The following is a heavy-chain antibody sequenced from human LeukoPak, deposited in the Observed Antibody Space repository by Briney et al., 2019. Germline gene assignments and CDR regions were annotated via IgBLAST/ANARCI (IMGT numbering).Heavy chain of an antibody. Sequence: PGGSLRLSCAASGFTFNIYAMSWVRLAPGTGLQWVASMRGSAGCTYYADSVKGRFTITRDNSKNTLYLQMNSLRAEDTAVYYCAKSICSSGWYCSIDYWGQGTLVTVSS. CDR1: GFTFNIYA. D-gene: IGHD6-19*01. V-gene: IGHV3-23*01. CDR3: AKSICSSGWYCSIDY. CDR2: MRGSAGCT. J-gene: IGHJ4*02.